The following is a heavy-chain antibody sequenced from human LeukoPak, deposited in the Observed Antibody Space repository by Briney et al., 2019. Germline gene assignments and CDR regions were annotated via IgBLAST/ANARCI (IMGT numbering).Heavy chain of an antibody. D-gene: IGHD2-15*01. CDR3: ARARAYCSGGSCYFWFDP. CDR2: IYYSGST. V-gene: IGHV4-59*01. CDR1: GGSISSYY. Sequence: SETLSLTCTVSGGSISSYYWSWIRQPPGKGLEWIGYIYYSGSTNYNPSLKSRVTISVDTSKNQFSLKLSSVTAADTAVYYCARARAYCSGGSCYFWFDPWGQGTLVTVSS. J-gene: IGHJ5*02.